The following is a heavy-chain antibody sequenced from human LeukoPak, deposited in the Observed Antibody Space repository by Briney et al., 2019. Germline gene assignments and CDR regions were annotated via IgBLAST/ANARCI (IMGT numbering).Heavy chain of an antibody. CDR1: GYTFTSYD. J-gene: IGHJ4*02. D-gene: IGHD3-10*01. CDR3: TTYAASGSYYSFAY. CDR2: MNPNGGKT. V-gene: IGHV1-8*01. Sequence: GASVKASCKASGYTFTSYDIIWVRQAIGQGLEWMGWMNPNGGKTDYAQKFQGRITFTRNTSISTAYMELSSLISEDTAVYFCTTYAASGSYYSFAYWGQGTLVAVSS.